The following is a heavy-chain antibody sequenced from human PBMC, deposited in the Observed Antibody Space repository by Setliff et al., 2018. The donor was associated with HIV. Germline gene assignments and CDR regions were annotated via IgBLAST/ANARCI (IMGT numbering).Heavy chain of an antibody. CDR3: ARDTSSSY. D-gene: IGHD2-2*01. V-gene: IGHV1-2*02. CDR2: ISPKYGGT. CDR1: GDAFTDYY. Sequence: ASVKVSCKASGDAFTDYYIHWVRQAPGHGFQWMGWISPKYGGTNYAQNFQGRVTMTRDTSISTAYMELSSLGSDDTAVYFCARDTSSSYWGQGTPVTVSS. J-gene: IGHJ4*02.